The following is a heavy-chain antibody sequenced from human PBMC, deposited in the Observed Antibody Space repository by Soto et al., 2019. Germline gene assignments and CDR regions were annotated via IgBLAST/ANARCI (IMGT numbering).Heavy chain of an antibody. J-gene: IGHJ4*02. CDR2: IVPFFGLS. Sequence: SVKVSCKASGGTFNTYGISWVRQAPGQGLEWMGGIVPFFGLSNNAQKFQGRVTISADESTNTAYMELSSLRSDDTAVYYCAITLAARLHYYFFDYWGQGTLVTVSS. CDR3: AITLAARLHYYFFDY. CDR1: GGTFNTYG. V-gene: IGHV1-69*13. D-gene: IGHD6-6*01.